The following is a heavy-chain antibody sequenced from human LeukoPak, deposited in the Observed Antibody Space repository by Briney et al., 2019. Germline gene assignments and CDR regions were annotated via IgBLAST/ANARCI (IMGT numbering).Heavy chain of an antibody. CDR3: ARASEGIGFFDY. D-gene: IGHD2-2*03. CDR1: GGSISSGGYY. Sequence: PSETLSLTCTVSGGSISSGGYYWSWIRQPPGKGLEWIGYIYHNGKTNYNPSLKSRLTISLDTSKTQFSLNLNSMTAADTAIYYCARASEGIGFFDYWGQGILVTVSS. CDR2: IYHNGKT. V-gene: IGHV4-61*08. J-gene: IGHJ4*02.